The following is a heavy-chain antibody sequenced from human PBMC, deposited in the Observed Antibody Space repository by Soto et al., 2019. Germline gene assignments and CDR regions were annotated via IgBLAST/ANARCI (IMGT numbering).Heavy chain of an antibody. J-gene: IGHJ3*02. CDR1: GGSISSSSYY. CDR2: IYYSGST. Sequence: QLQLQESGPGLVKPSETLSLTCTVSGGSISSSSYYWGWIRQPPGKGLEWIGSIYYSGSTYYNPSLKSRVTISVDTSKNQFSLMLSSVTAADTAVYYCARLDPYGDYVLDAFDIWGQGTMVTVSS. D-gene: IGHD4-17*01. CDR3: ARLDPYGDYVLDAFDI. V-gene: IGHV4-39*01.